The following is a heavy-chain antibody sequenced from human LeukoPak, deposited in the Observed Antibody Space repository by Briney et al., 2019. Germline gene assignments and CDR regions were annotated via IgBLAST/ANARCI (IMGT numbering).Heavy chain of an antibody. Sequence: PSQTLSLTCAVSGGSISSGGYSWSWIRQPPGKGLVWIGYIYHSGSTYYNPSLKSRVTISVDRSKNQFSLKLSSVTAADTAVYYCARSLGYCSGGSCYGRYYFDYWGQGTLVTVSS. CDR3: ARSLGYCSGGSCYGRYYFDY. CDR1: GGSISSGGYS. V-gene: IGHV4-30-2*01. J-gene: IGHJ4*02. CDR2: IYHSGST. D-gene: IGHD2-15*01.